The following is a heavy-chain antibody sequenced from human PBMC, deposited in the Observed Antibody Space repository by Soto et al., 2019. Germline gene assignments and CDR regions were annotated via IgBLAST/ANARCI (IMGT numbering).Heavy chain of an antibody. D-gene: IGHD2-21*02. Sequence: QVQLVQSGAEVKKPGASVKVSCKASGYTFTSYGISWVRQAPGQGLEWMGWISSYNGNTNYAQKLQGRVTMTTDTSTDTAYMELRSLTSDDTAVYYCARDTVRGDSKGGSRFDPWGQGTLVTVSS. CDR2: ISSYNGNT. V-gene: IGHV1-18*01. CDR3: ARDTVRGDSKGGSRFDP. J-gene: IGHJ5*02. CDR1: GYTFTSYG.